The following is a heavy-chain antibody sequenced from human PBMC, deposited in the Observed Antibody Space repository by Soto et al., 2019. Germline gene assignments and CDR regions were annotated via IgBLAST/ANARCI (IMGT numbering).Heavy chain of an antibody. J-gene: IGHJ6*03. CDR2: ISSSSSVI. CDR1: GFILSDCA. Sequence: EVQLVESGGGLVQPGGSLRLSCATSGFILSDCAMNWVRQAPGKGLEWVSYISSSSSVIDYADSVKGRFTVSRYNARNSLYPQMNSLRAEDTAVYYCARDLSWGSNWYYYMDVWGKGTTVTVSS. CDR3: ARDLSWGSNWYYYMDV. V-gene: IGHV3-48*01. D-gene: IGHD7-27*01.